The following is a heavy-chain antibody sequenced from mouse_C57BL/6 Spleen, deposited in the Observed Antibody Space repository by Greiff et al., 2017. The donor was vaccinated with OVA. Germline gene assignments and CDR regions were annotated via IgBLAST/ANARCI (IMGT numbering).Heavy chain of an antibody. CDR1: GYTFTDYN. CDR2: INPNNGGT. V-gene: IGHV1-18*01. D-gene: IGHD2-3*01. CDR3: AREGVRWLLLDY. J-gene: IGHJ2*01. Sequence: EVMLQQSGPELVKPGASVKIPCKASGYTFTDYNMDWVKQSHGKSLEWIGDINPNNGGTIYNQKFKGKATLTVDKSSSTAYMELRSLTSEDTAVYYCAREGVRWLLLDYWGQGTTLTVSS.